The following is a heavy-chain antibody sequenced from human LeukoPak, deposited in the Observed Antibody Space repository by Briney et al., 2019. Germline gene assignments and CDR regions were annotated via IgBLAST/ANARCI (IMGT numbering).Heavy chain of an antibody. J-gene: IGHJ5*02. D-gene: IGHD3-9*01. CDR1: GGTFSSYA. V-gene: IGHV1-69*01. CDR3: ARYYDILTGSHDWFDP. Sequence: SVKVSCKASGGTFSSYAISWVRQAPGQGLEWMGGIIPIFGTANYAQKFQGRVTITADESTSTAYMELSSLRSEDTAVYYCARYYDILTGSHDWFDPWGQGTLVTVSS. CDR2: IIPIFGTA.